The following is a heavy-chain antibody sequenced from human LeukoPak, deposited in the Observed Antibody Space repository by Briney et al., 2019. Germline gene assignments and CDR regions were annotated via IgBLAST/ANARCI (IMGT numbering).Heavy chain of an antibody. D-gene: IGHD5-18*01. Sequence: SETLSLTCTVSGYSISSGYYWGWIRQPPGKGLEWIGSIYHSGSTYYNPSLKSRVTISVDTSKNQFSLKLSSVTAADTAVYYCARVGRGYSYGSFPRKGYYYYYMDVWGKGTTVTVSS. CDR1: GYSISSGYY. V-gene: IGHV4-38-2*02. CDR2: IYHSGST. CDR3: ARVGRGYSYGSFPRKGYYYYYMDV. J-gene: IGHJ6*03.